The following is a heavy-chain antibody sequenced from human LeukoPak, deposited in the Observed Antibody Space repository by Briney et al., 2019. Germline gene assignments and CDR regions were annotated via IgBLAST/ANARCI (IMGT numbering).Heavy chain of an antibody. D-gene: IGHD3-10*01. CDR2: IIPIFGTA. Sequence: ASVKVSCKASGGTFSSYAISWVRQAPGQGLEWMGGIIPIFGTANYAQKFQGRVTITADESTSTAYMELSSLRSEDTAVYYCARATAGAYYYGSGSYYNKWGQGTLVTVSS. CDR3: ARATAGAYYYGSGSYYNK. V-gene: IGHV1-69*13. CDR1: GGTFSSYA. J-gene: IGHJ4*02.